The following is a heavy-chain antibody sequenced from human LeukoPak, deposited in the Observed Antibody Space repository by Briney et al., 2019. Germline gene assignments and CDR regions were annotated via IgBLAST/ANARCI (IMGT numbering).Heavy chain of an antibody. V-gene: IGHV4-34*01. D-gene: IGHD3-22*01. CDR3: ARFVYYDSSGYNYFGY. CDR2: INHSGST. CDR1: GGSFSGYY. J-gene: IGHJ4*02. Sequence: SETLSLTCAVYGGSFSGYYWSWIRQPPGKGLEWIGEINHSGSTNYNPSLESRVTISVDTSKNQFSLKLSSVTAADTAVYYCARFVYYDSSGYNYFGYWGQGTLVTVSS.